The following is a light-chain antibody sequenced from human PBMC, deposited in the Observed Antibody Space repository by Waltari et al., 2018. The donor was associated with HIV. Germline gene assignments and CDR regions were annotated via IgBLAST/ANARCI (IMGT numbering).Light chain of an antibody. Sequence: QLVLTQSPSASASLGASVKLTCTLSSGHSYYAIAWHQQQPEKGPRFLMKLNSDGSHSSGSERYLTISSLQSEDEADYYCQTWGTGIVFGGGTKLTVL. J-gene: IGLJ2*01. CDR3: QTWGTGIV. V-gene: IGLV4-69*01. CDR2: LNSDGSH. CDR1: SGHSYYA.